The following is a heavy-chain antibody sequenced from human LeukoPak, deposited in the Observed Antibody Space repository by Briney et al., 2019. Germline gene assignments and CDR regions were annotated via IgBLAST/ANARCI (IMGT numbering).Heavy chain of an antibody. D-gene: IGHD3-22*01. CDR3: ARDYFDSSDYPQTYYYYYMDV. Sequence: PGGSLRLSCAASGFTFSRYSMNWVRQAPGKELEWVASISSTSTFIYSADSVKGRFTISRDTAKSSLFLQMNSLRAEDTAIYYCARDYFDSSDYPQTYYYYYMDVWGKGTTVTVSS. V-gene: IGHV3-21*01. J-gene: IGHJ6*03. CDR2: ISSTSTFI. CDR1: GFTFSRYS.